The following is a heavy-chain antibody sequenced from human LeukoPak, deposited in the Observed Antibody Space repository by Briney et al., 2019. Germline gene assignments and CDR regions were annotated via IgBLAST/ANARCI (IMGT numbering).Heavy chain of an antibody. CDR1: GFTFSIYS. D-gene: IGHD5-18*01. J-gene: IGHJ4*02. CDR2: ISSSSSYI. V-gene: IGHV3-21*01. Sequence: GGSLRLSCAASGFTFSIYSMNWVRQAPGKGLEWVSSISSSSSYIYYADSVKGRFTISRDNAKNSLYLQMNSLRAEDTAVYYCASPKLGYSYGFFDYWGQGTLVTVSS. CDR3: ASPKLGYSYGFFDY.